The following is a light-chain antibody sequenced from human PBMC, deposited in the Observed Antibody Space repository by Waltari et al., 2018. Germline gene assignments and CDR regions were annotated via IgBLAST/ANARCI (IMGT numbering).Light chain of an antibody. CDR1: SPDLAISL. CDR2: RRN. J-gene: IGLJ3*02. V-gene: IGLV1-47*01. Sequence: QSVVTQPPSASGTPGPRVTISSSGRSPDLAISLVFWYQQLPGTAPKLLISRRNQRPSGVPDRFSASKSGNTASLAISGLRSEDEADYYCAPWNDNLSGPRVFGGGTRLTVL. CDR3: APWNDNLSGPRV.